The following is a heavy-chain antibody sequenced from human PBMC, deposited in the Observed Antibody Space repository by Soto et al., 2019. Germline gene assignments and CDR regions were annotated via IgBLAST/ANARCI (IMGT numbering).Heavy chain of an antibody. V-gene: IGHV4-39*02. J-gene: IGHJ4*02. CDR3: AKLKVGAMRDTDVDS. D-gene: IGHD1-26*01. CDR2: AHSSGGT. Sequence: QLQESGPGLVKPSETLSLTCSVSGVFISSGSYFWGWIRQPPGKGLEWIGSAHSSGGTYYNPSLKSRLTISVDKSKNNFSLRLNSVTAADTAVYYCAKLKVGAMRDTDVDSWGQGRLVTVSS. CDR1: GVFISSGSYF.